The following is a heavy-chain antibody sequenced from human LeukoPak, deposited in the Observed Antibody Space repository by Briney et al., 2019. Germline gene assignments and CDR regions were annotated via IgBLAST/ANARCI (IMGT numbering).Heavy chain of an antibody. CDR2: GSGSGGST. D-gene: IGHD2-15*01. J-gene: IGHJ4*02. CDR1: GFTFSSYA. CDR3: AKVDGYCSGGSCYPVDY. Sequence: GGSLRLSCAASGFTFSSYAMSWVRQAPGKGLEWVSAGSGSGGSTYYADSVKGRFTISRDNSKNTLYLQMNSLRAEDTAVYYCAKVDGYCSGGSCYPVDYWGQGTLVTVSS. V-gene: IGHV3-23*01.